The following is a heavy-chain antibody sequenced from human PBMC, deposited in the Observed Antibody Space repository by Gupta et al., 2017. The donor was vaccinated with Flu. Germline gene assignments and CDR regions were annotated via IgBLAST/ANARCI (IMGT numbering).Heavy chain of an antibody. D-gene: IGHD4-23*01. J-gene: IGHJ4*02. Sequence: QVHLQESGPRLVRPSETLSLTCTVSDGSITNSYWTWVRQPPGKGLEWVGYVYFSGTSTYSPSLKSRVTISIDTSKNQFSLSVNSVTAADTAVYYCARQVSRWAPPDSWGQGTPVTVSS. CDR3: ARQVSRWAPPDS. CDR1: DGSITNSY. V-gene: IGHV4-59*08. CDR2: VYFSGTS.